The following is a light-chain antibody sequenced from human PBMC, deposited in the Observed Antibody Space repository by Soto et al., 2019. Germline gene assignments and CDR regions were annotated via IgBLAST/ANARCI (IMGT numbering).Light chain of an antibody. Sequence: QSVLTQPASVSGSPGQSITISCTGTTSDVGSHNFVSWYQQLPGKAPKLLIYEVTNRPSGTSNRFSGSKSGNTASLTISGLQAEDEADYYCSSYTSNFTLEVFGGGTKLTVL. CDR2: EVT. CDR1: TSDVGSHNF. V-gene: IGLV2-14*01. J-gene: IGLJ2*01. CDR3: SSYTSNFTLEV.